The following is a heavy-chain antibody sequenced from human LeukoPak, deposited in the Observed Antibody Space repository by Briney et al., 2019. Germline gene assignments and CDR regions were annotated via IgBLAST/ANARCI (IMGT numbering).Heavy chain of an antibody. D-gene: IGHD6-13*01. Sequence: ASVKVSCKGSGGTFSSYAISWVRQAPGQGLEWMGGIIPIFGTANYAQKFQGRVTITADESTSTAYMELSSLRSEDTAVYYCAARPYSSSWYDPYYFDYWGQGTLVTVSS. CDR1: GGTFSSYA. J-gene: IGHJ4*02. CDR2: IIPIFGTA. CDR3: AARPYSSSWYDPYYFDY. V-gene: IGHV1-69*01.